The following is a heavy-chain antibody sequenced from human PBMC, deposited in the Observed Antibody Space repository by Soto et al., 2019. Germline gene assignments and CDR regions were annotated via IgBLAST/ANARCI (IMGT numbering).Heavy chain of an antibody. V-gene: IGHV3-15*01. J-gene: IGHJ6*03. D-gene: IGHD2-2*01. CDR3: TTDRQLRQRDYYYYYYMDV. CDR1: GFTFSNAW. CDR2: IKSKTDGGTT. Sequence: EVQLVESGGGLVKPGGSLRLSCAASGFTFSNAWMSWVRQAPGKGLEWVGRIKSKTDGGTTDYAAPVKGRFTISRDDSQNTLYLQMTSLKTEDTAVYYCTTDRQLRQRDYYYYYYMDVWGKGTTVTVSS.